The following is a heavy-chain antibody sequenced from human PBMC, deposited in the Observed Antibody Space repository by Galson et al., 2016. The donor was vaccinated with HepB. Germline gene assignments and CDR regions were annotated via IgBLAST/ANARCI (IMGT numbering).Heavy chain of an antibody. CDR2: TYHRSQWYH. CDR3: SRGWSNLDY. V-gene: IGHV6-1*01. J-gene: IGHJ4*02. Sequence: CAISGDSVLNNNLAWNWIRQSPSRCLEWLGRTYHRSQWYHDYAVSVRNRITIDPDTAKNQFSLQLKSVSPDDTAVYYRSRGWSNLDYWGQGSLVIVSS. CDR1: GDSVLNNNLA. D-gene: IGHD3-16*02.